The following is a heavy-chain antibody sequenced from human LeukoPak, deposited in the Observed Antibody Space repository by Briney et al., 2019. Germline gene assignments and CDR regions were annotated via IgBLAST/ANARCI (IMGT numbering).Heavy chain of an antibody. J-gene: IGHJ4*02. Sequence: SVTVSCTASGGTFSSYAISWVRQAPGQGLEWVGGIIPIFGTANYAQKFQGRVTITADESTSTAYMELSSLRSEDTAVYYCARGSSSGDDLDYWGQGTLVTVSS. D-gene: IGHD5-24*01. CDR1: GGTFSSYA. CDR3: ARGSSSGDDLDY. CDR2: IIPIFGTA. V-gene: IGHV1-69*13.